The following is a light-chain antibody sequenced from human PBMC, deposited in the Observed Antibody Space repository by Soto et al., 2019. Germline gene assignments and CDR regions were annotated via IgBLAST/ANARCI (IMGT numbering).Light chain of an antibody. CDR1: QSVTSNY. V-gene: IGKV3-20*01. CDR3: QHYDTSLTT. CDR2: GAS. J-gene: IGKJ1*01. Sequence: EIVLTQSPGTLSLSPGERATLSCGASQSVTSNYLAWYQQKPGQAPRLLIFGASIRVKGIPDRFIGSGSGTDFTLTISRLEPEYFAVYYCQHYDTSLTTFGQGTKVEVK.